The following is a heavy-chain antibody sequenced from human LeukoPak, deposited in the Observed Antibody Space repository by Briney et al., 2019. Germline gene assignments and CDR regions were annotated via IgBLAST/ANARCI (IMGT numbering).Heavy chain of an antibody. D-gene: IGHD3-10*01. V-gene: IGHV3-49*04. CDR2: IRSKAYGGTT. CDR1: GFTFGDYA. CDR3: TRWFGKLFYSDNLYFDL. J-gene: IGHJ2*01. Sequence: GGSLRLSCTASGFTFGDYAMSWVRQAPGKGLEWVGFIRSKAYGGTTAYAASVKGRFTISRDDSKSIAYLQMNSLKTEDTAVYYCTRWFGKLFYSDNLYFDLWGRGTLVTVSS.